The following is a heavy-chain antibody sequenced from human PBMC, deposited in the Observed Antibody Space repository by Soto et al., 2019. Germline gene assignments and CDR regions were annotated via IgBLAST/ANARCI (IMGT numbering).Heavy chain of an antibody. J-gene: IGHJ4*02. CDR1: GFTFSSYA. Sequence: PGGSLRLSCAASGFTFSSYAMSWVRQAPGKGLEWVSAISGSGGSTYYADSVKGRFTISRDNSKNTLYLQMNSLRAEDTAVYYCAKDSGDFWSGYYKFDYWGQGTLVTVSS. D-gene: IGHD3-3*01. CDR2: ISGSGGST. CDR3: AKDSGDFWSGYYKFDY. V-gene: IGHV3-23*01.